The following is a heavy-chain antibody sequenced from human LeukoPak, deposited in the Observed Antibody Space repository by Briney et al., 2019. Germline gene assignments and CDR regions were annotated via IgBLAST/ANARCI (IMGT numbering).Heavy chain of an antibody. CDR2: ISSSSSYI. CDR1: GFTLSRYN. J-gene: IGHJ4*02. D-gene: IGHD3-10*01. Sequence: PGGSLRLSCAASGFTLSRYNMNWVRQAPGKGLEWVSSISSSSSYIYYADSVKGRFTISRDNAKNSLYLQTNSLRAEDTAVYYCARGLDNYGSGSSDWGQGTLVTVSS. V-gene: IGHV3-21*01. CDR3: ARGLDNYGSGSSD.